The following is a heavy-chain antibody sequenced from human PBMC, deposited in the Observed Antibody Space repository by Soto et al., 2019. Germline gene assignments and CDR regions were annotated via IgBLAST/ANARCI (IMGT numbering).Heavy chain of an antibody. D-gene: IGHD4-17*01. V-gene: IGHV4-39*01. CDR2: IYYSGST. CDR3: ATVTTSYGQIDY. CDR1: GGSISSSSYY. J-gene: IGHJ4*02. Sequence: QLQLQESGPGLVKPSETLSLTCTVSGGSISSSSYYWGWIRQPPGKGLEWIGSIYYSGSTYYNPSLKSRVTISVDTSKNQFSLKLSSVTAADTAVYYCATVTTSYGQIDYWRQGTLVTVSS.